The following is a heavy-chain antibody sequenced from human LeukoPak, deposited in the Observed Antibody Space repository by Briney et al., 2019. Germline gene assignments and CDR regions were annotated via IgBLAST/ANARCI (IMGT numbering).Heavy chain of an antibody. Sequence: SETLSLTCTVSGGSISSGDYYWSWIRQTPGKGLEWIGYIYYSGSTYYNSSLKSRVTISVDTSKNQFSLKLSSVTAADTAVYYCARAERNAFDIWGQGTMVTVSS. D-gene: IGHD1-1*01. CDR2: IYYSGST. CDR1: GGSISSGDYY. CDR3: ARAERNAFDI. V-gene: IGHV4-30-4*08. J-gene: IGHJ3*02.